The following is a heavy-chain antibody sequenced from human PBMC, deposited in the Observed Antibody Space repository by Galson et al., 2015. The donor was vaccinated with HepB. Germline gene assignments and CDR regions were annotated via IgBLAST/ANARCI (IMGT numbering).Heavy chain of an antibody. J-gene: IGHJ6*02. D-gene: IGHD2-2*01. CDR2: INHSGST. CDR3: ARIPPRYHLRQGLRFVAYYGMDV. CDR1: GGSFTGSC. V-gene: IGHV4-34*01. Sequence: ETLSLTCAVYGGSFTGSCWSWIRQPPGKGLEWIGEINHSGSTTYNPSLKSRVTISVDTSKNQFSLNLSSVTAADTAVYYCARIPPRYHLRQGLRFVAYYGMDVWGQGTTVSVSS.